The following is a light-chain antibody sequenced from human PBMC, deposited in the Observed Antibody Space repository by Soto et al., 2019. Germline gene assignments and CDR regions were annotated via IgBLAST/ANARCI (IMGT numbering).Light chain of an antibody. Sequence: VVTQEPSFSVSPGGTVTLTCGLTSGSVSTTYYPSWYQQTPGQAPRTLIYSTNIRSSGVPDRFSGSILGNKAALAITGAQADDESDYHCMLYMGGGLVVFGGGTKLTVL. CDR1: SGSVSTTYY. CDR2: STN. CDR3: MLYMGGGLVV. V-gene: IGLV8-61*01. J-gene: IGLJ2*01.